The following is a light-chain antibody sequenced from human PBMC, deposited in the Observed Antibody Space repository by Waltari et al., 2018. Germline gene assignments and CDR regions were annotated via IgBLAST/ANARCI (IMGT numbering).Light chain of an antibody. V-gene: IGLV2-14*03. CDR2: DVT. CDR3: GSYTDTSTPL. CDR1: SSDIGDYNY. Sequence: QSALTQPASVSGSPGQSITISCTGTSSDIGDYNYVSWYQHHPGKAPQLVIYDVTERPSGVSRLFSGSKSVNTASLTISGVQAEDEGDYYCGSYTDTSTPLFGGGTKLTVL. J-gene: IGLJ2*01.